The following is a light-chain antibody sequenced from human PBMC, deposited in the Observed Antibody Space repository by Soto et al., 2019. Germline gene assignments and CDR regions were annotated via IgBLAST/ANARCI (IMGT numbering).Light chain of an antibody. CDR2: DDN. Sequence: SVLAQSPSVSAAPGQKVTISCSGSSSNLGGNFVSWYQQLPGAAPKLLIYDDNKQPSGLPARFAGPKSGTSATLGITGFQTGDEADYYCGSWDSSLSAYVFGTGTKVTVL. J-gene: IGLJ1*01. CDR1: SSNLGGNF. CDR3: GSWDSSLSAYV. V-gene: IGLV1-51*01.